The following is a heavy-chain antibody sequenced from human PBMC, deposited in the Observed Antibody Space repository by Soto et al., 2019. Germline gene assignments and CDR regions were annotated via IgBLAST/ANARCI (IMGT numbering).Heavy chain of an antibody. D-gene: IGHD4-17*01. CDR3: AKDWSDYGDYYFDY. CDR2: ISWNSGSI. Sequence: DVQLVESGGGLVQPGRSLRLSCAASGFTFDDYAMHWVRQGPGKGLEWVSGISWNSGSIGYADSVKGRFTISRDNAKNSLYLQMNSLRAEDTALYYCAKDWSDYGDYYFDYWGQGTLVTVSS. V-gene: IGHV3-9*01. CDR1: GFTFDDYA. J-gene: IGHJ4*02.